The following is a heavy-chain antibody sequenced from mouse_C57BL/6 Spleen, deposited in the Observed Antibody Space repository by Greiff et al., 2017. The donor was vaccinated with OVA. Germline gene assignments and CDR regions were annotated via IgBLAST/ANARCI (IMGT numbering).Heavy chain of an antibody. D-gene: IGHD2-2*01. CDR3: ARIYPYGYDGNWYFDV. V-gene: IGHV14-2*01. J-gene: IGHJ1*03. CDR1: GFNIKDYY. CDR2: IDPEVGET. Sequence: EVQLVESGAELVKPGASVKLSCTASGFNIKDYYMHWVKQRTEQGLEWIGRIDPEVGETKYAPKFQGKATITADTTSNTAYLQLSSLTSEDTAVYYCARIYPYGYDGNWYFDVWGTGTTVTVSS.